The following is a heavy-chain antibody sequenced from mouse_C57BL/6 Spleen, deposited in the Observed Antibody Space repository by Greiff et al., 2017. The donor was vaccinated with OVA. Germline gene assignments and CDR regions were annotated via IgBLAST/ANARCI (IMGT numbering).Heavy chain of an antibody. V-gene: IGHV1-76*01. Sequence: QVQLQQSGAELVRPGASVKLSCKASGYTFTDYYINWVKQRPGQGLEWIARIYPGSCNTYYNEKFKGKATLTAEKSSSTAYMQLSSLTSEDSAVYFCARSDYGSRSSYFDVWGTGTTVTVSS. D-gene: IGHD1-1*01. CDR3: ARSDYGSRSSYFDV. CDR2: IYPGSCNT. CDR1: GYTFTDYY. J-gene: IGHJ1*03.